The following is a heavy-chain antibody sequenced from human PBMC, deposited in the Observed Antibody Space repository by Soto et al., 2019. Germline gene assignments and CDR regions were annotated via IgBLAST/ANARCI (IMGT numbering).Heavy chain of an antibody. CDR2: IYYSGST. D-gene: IGHD3-10*01. V-gene: IGHV4-59*08. Sequence: QVQLQESGPGLVKPSETLSLTCTVSGGSISSYYWSWIRQPPGKGLEWIGYIYYSGSTNYNPSLKRRVTISVDTSTNQFSLKLSSVTAADTAVYYCARLLWSRGDWFDPWGQGTLVTVSS. CDR1: GGSISSYY. J-gene: IGHJ5*02. CDR3: ARLLWSRGDWFDP.